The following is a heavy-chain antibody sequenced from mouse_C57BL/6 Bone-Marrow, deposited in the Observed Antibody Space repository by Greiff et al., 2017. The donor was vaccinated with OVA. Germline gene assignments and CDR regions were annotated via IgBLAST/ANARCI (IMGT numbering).Heavy chain of an antibody. J-gene: IGHJ2*01. CDR2: ISDGGSYT. D-gene: IGHD2-1*01. V-gene: IGHV5-4*03. Sequence: EVKVVESGGGLVKPGGSLKLSCAASGFTFSSYAMSWVRQTPEKRLEWVATISDGGSYTYSPDNVKGRFTISRDNAKNNLYLQMSHLKSEDTAMYYCARGVVTMDYWGQGTTLTVSS. CDR3: ARGVVTMDY. CDR1: GFTFSSYA.